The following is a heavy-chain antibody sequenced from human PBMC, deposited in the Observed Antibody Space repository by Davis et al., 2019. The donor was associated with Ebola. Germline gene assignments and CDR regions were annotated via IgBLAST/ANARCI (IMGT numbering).Heavy chain of an antibody. D-gene: IGHD6-19*01. CDR3: AREGQSNRAVAVY. J-gene: IGHJ4*02. CDR1: GYSISSGCY. Sequence: MPSETLSLTCTVSGYSISSGCYSGWIRQPPGKGLEWIGSIYHSGSTYYNVSLKSRVTISVDTSKNQFSLRLSSVTAADTAVYYCAREGQSNRAVAVYWGQGTLVTVSS. V-gene: IGHV4-38-2*02. CDR2: IYHSGST.